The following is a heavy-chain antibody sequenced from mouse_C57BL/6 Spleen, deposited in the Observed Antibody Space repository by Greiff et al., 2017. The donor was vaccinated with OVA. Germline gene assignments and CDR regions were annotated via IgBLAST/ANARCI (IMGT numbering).Heavy chain of an antibody. J-gene: IGHJ3*01. D-gene: IGHD3-2*02. CDR2: ISSGGSYT. Sequence: EVHLVESGGDLVKPGGSLKLSCAASGFTFSSSGMSWVRQTPDKRLAWVATISSGGSYTYYPDSVKGRFTISRDNAKNTLYLQMSSLKSEDTAMYYCASLDSSDYATTYWGQGTLVTVSA. CDR1: GFTFSSSG. CDR3: ASLDSSDYATTY. V-gene: IGHV5-6*01.